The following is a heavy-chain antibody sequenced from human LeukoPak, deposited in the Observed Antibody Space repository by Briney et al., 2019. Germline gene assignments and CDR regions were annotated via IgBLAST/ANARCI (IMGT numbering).Heavy chain of an antibody. J-gene: IGHJ4*02. Sequence: GASVKVSCKASGGTFSSYAISWVRQAPGQGLEWMGGIIPIFGTANYAQKFQGRVTITADKSTSTAYMELSSLRSEDTAVYYCARDLDYYDSSGYSPGGYWGQGTLVTVSS. CDR3: ARDLDYYDSSGYSPGGY. D-gene: IGHD3-22*01. CDR2: IIPIFGTA. CDR1: GGTFSSYA. V-gene: IGHV1-69*06.